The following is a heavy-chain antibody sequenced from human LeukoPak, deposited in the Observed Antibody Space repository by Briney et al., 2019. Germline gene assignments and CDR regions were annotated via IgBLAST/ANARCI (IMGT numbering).Heavy chain of an antibody. D-gene: IGHD5-12*01. V-gene: IGHV3-7*05. CDR1: GFTFSSYW. J-gene: IGHJ4*02. CDR2: IKQDGSEK. Sequence: GGSLRLSCAASGFTFSSYWMGWVRQAPGKGLEWLANIKQDGSEKNYVDCVKGRFTLYRDNAKASLYLKMNTLRAQDTDVYYCVRDPDLRRGYDGEGYWGQGTLVTVSS. CDR3: VRDPDLRRGYDGEGY.